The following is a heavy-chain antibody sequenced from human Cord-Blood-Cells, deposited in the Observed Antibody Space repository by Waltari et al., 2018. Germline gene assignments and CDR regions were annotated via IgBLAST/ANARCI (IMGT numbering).Heavy chain of an antibody. CDR3: ARGEAPGIAAAGTDY. J-gene: IGHJ4*02. D-gene: IGHD6-13*01. CDR1: GGTFSSSA. CDR2: IIPILGIA. V-gene: IGHV1-69*09. Sequence: QVQLVQSGAEVKKPGSSVKVSCTAPGGTFSSSAISCVRPAPGQGLEWMGRIIPILGIANYAQKFQGRVTITADKSTSTAYMELSSLRSEDTAVYYCARGEAPGIAAAGTDYWGQGTLVTVSS.